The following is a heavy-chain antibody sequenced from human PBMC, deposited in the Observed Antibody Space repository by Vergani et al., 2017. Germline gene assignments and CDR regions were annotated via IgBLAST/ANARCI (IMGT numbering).Heavy chain of an antibody. CDR2: IYHSGST. D-gene: IGHD3-10*01. J-gene: IGHJ4*02. Sequence: QEQLQQWGAGLLKPSETLSLTCAGYGGSFNDYFWNWIRQPPGKGLRWIGSIYHSGSTSYNPSLKSRVTISVDTSRNQFSLKLTSVTAADTAVYYCARHLNGASGSYRDFDSWGQGTLVTVSS. CDR3: ARHLNGASGSYRDFDS. V-gene: IGHV4-34*01. CDR1: GGSFNDYF.